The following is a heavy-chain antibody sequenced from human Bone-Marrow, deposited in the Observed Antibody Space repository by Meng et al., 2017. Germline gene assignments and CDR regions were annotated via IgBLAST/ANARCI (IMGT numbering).Heavy chain of an antibody. CDR3: ARLGPPIAAGDPFDY. CDR2: IHQDGYT. CDR1: SVSISSTNR. Sequence: QVQLQESGPGLVKPSGTLSLTCAVASVSISSTNRWGWVRQPPGKGLEWIGEIHQDGYTNYSPSLKSRVTISVDKSRNQFSLKLNSVTAADTAVYYCARLGPPIAAGDPFDYWGQGTLVTVSS. D-gene: IGHD6-13*01. V-gene: IGHV4-4*02. J-gene: IGHJ4*02.